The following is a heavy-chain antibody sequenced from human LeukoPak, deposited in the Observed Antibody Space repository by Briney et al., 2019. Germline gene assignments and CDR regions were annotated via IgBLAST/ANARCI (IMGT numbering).Heavy chain of an antibody. Sequence: XXXXXIXXXANSYATAYAASVKGRFTISRDDSKNTAYLQMNSLKTEDTAVYYCYWRYCSSTSCLLYGMDVWGQGTTVTVSS. CDR3: YWRYCSSTSCLLYGMDV. D-gene: IGHD2-2*01. CDR2: IXXXANSYAT. V-gene: IGHV3-73*01. J-gene: IGHJ6*02.